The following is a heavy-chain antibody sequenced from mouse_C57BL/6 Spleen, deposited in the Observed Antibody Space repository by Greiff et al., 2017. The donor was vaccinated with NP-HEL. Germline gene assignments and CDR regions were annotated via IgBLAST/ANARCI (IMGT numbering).Heavy chain of an antibody. J-gene: IGHJ4*01. Sequence: EVMLVESGGGLVKPGGSLKLSCAASGFTFSSYAMSWVRQTPEKRLEWVATISDGGSYTYYPDNVKGRFTISRANAKNNLYLQRSHLKSEDTAMYYCARERGGGDMDYWGQGTSVTVSS. CDR3: ARERGGGDMDY. CDR2: ISDGGSYT. CDR1: GFTFSSYA. D-gene: IGHD1-1*02. V-gene: IGHV5-4*01.